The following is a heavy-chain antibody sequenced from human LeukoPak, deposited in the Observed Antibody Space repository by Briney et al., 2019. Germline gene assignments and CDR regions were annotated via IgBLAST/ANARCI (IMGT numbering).Heavy chain of an antibody. V-gene: IGHV4-39*01. CDR2: IYYSGST. CDR1: GGSISSSSYY. Sequence: PSETLSLTCTVSGGSISSSSYYWGWIRQPPGKGLEWIGSIYYSGSTYYNPSLKSRVTISVDTSKNQFSLKLSSVTAADTAVYYCAGMDGYNLSWGQGTVLTVSS. J-gene: IGHJ5*02. CDR3: AGMDGYNLS. D-gene: IGHD5-24*01.